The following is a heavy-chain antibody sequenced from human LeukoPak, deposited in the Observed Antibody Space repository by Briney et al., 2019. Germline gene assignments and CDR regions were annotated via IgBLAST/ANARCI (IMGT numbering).Heavy chain of an antibody. Sequence: GESLRISCKGSGYSFTSYWISWVRQMPGKGLEWMGRIDPSDSYTNYSPSLKSRVTISVDTSKNQFSLKLSSVTAADTAVYYCARGRRIQLWPQRGGPYDYWGQGTLVTVSS. CDR2: IDPSDSYT. CDR3: ARGRRIQLWPQRGGPYDY. J-gene: IGHJ4*02. D-gene: IGHD5-18*01. V-gene: IGHV5-10-1*01. CDR1: GYSFTSYW.